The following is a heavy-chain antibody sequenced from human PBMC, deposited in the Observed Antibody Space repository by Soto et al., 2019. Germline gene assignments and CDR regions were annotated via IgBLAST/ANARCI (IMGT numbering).Heavy chain of an antibody. J-gene: IGHJ3*02. CDR1: GCNVNSCA. V-gene: IGHV3-23*01. CDR3: AKEYVVTSVADAFDI. D-gene: IGHD4-4*01. Sequence: PGGSLRLPCAASGCNVNSCAITWVRQAPGKGLEWVSTIVGSGSRTFYADSVKGRFTISRDNSKNMLYLQMDGLRAEDTAVYYCAKEYVVTSVADAFDIWGQGTMVTVSS. CDR2: IVGSGSRT.